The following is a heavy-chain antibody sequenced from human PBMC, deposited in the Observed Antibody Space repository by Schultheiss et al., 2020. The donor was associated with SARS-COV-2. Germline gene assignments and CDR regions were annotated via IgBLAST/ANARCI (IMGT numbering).Heavy chain of an antibody. CDR3: TGGFGELSYYYYGMDV. CDR1: GFTVSSNY. D-gene: IGHD3-10*01. J-gene: IGHJ6*02. CDR2: IYSGGST. V-gene: IGHV3-53*01. Sequence: GGSLRLSCAASGFTVSSNYMSWVRQAPGKGLEWVSVIYSGGSTYYADSVKGRFTISRDNSKNTAYLQMNSLKTEDTAVYYCTGGFGELSYYYYGMDVWGQGTTVTVSS.